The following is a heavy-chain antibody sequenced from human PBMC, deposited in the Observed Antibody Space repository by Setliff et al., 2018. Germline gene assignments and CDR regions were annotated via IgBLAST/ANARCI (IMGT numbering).Heavy chain of an antibody. CDR3: ARLYRPESRYYPYYYAMDV. CDR1: GFTFSSYA. V-gene: IGHV3-23*01. Sequence: PGGSLRLSCAASGFTFSSYAMSWVRQAPGKGLEWVSAISGSGGSTYYADSVKGRFTISRDNSKNTLYLQMNSLRAEDTAVYYCARLYRPESRYYPYYYAMDVWGQGTTVTVSS. J-gene: IGHJ6*02. D-gene: IGHD3-3*01. CDR2: ISGSGGST.